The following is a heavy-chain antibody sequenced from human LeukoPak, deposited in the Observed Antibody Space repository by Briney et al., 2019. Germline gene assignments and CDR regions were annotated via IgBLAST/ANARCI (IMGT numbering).Heavy chain of an antibody. V-gene: IGHV3-23*01. Sequence: ETLSLTRTVSGASINSDTYYWGWIRQPPGKGLEWVSAISGSGGSTYYADSVKGRFTISRDNSKNTLCLQMNSLRAEDTAVYYCARDDNSDWFDSWGQGTLVTVSS. D-gene: IGHD1-20*01. CDR2: ISGSGGST. CDR3: ARDDNSDWFDS. CDR1: GASINSDTYY. J-gene: IGHJ5*01.